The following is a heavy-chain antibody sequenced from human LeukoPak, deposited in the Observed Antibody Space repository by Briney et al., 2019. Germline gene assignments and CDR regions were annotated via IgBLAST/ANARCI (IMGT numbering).Heavy chain of an antibody. J-gene: IGHJ6*02. D-gene: IGHD6-19*01. CDR1: GFTFSSSS. CDR2: ISGSGGST. Sequence: GGSLRLSCAASGFTFSSSSINWVRQAPGKGLEWVSAISGSGGSTYYADSVRGRFTISRDKSKNTLYLQMNSLRAEDTAIYFCAKGAVVGLYAMDVWGQGTTVTVSS. V-gene: IGHV3-23*01. CDR3: AKGAVVGLYAMDV.